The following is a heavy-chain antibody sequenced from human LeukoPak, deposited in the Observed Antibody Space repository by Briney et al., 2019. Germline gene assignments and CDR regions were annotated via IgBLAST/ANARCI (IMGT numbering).Heavy chain of an antibody. J-gene: IGHJ4*02. Sequence: PSETLSLTCTVSGGSVSSGSYYWSWIRQPPEKGLEWIGYIYHSGSTYYNPSLKSRVTISVDRSKNQFSLKLSSVTAADTAVYYCAGGVGLKDWGQGTLVTVSS. CDR3: AGGVGLKD. CDR2: IYHSGST. CDR1: GGSVSSGSYY. V-gene: IGHV4-30-2*01. D-gene: IGHD1-26*01.